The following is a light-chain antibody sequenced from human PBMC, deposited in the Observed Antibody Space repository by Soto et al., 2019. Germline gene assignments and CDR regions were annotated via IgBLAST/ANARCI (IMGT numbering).Light chain of an antibody. CDR3: SSYTFTTTLEVV. Sequence: QAVVTQPASVSGSPGQSITISCTGTSNDVGTYNFVSWYQLHPGKAPQLMIYEVTKRPSGVSSRFSGSKSGNTASLTISGLQAEDEADYYCSSYTFTTTLEVVFGRGTKVTVL. J-gene: IGLJ2*01. V-gene: IGLV2-14*01. CDR1: SNDVGTYNF. CDR2: EVT.